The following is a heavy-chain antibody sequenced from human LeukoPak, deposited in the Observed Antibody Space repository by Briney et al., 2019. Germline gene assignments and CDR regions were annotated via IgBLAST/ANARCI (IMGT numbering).Heavy chain of an antibody. V-gene: IGHV4-59*11. D-gene: IGHD3-10*01. CDR2: NDYSGST. J-gene: IGHJ6*03. CDR1: GGPISTHY. Sequence: SETLSLTCIVSGGPISTHYWSWRRQPPGKGLEWIGYNDYSGSTNYNPSLKSRVTISVDTSKNQFSLKLNSVTAADTAVYYCARGATFRGTYYMDVWGKGTTVTVSS. CDR3: ARGATFRGTYYMDV.